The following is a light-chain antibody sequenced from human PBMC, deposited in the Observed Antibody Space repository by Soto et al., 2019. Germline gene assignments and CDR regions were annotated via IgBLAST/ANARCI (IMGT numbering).Light chain of an antibody. V-gene: IGLV2-14*01. CDR3: SSYTSTSTGV. CDR1: SSDVGAYNY. Sequence: QSALTQPASVSGSPGQSITISCTGTSSDVGAYNYVSWCQQHPGKAPKLIIYEVTNRPSGVSNRFSGSKSGNTASLTISGLQAEDEAHYYCSSYTSTSTGVFGGGTKLTVL. CDR2: EVT. J-gene: IGLJ3*02.